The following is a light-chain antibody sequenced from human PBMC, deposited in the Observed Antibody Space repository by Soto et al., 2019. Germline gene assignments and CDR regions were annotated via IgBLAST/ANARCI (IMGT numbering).Light chain of an antibody. CDR2: GAS. CDR3: QQYGSLSWT. Sequence: EIVLTQSPGTLSLSPGERATLSCRASQSVSSNLAWYQQKPGQAPRLLIYGASTRATGFPARFSGSGSGTEFTLTISRLEPEDFAVYYCQQYGSLSWTFGQGTKVDIK. J-gene: IGKJ1*01. V-gene: IGKV3-20*01. CDR1: QSVSSN.